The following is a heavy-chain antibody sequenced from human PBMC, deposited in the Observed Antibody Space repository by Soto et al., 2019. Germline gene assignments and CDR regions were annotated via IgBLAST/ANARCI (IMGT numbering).Heavy chain of an antibody. J-gene: IGHJ3*02. D-gene: IGHD3-10*01. V-gene: IGHV3-23*01. Sequence: EVQLLESGGGLVQPGGSLRLSCAASGFTFSSDAMSWVRQAPGQGLEWVSAISGSGGSTYYADSVKGRFTISRDNSKNTLYLQMNGLRAEDTAVYYWAKRVGRFEGDDAFDIWGQGTMVTVSS. CDR2: ISGSGGST. CDR3: AKRVGRFEGDDAFDI. CDR1: GFTFSSDA.